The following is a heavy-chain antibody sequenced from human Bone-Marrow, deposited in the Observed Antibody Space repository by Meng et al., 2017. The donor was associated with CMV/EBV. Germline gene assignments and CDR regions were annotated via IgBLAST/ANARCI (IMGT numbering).Heavy chain of an antibody. D-gene: IGHD3-16*01. J-gene: IGHJ4*02. Sequence: ASVKVSCKASGYTFTSYYMHWVRQAPGQGLEWMGIINPSGGSTSYAQKFQGRVTMTRDTSKNQFSLKLSSVTAADTAVYYCARRNRVGGGYYFDYWGQGTLVTVSS. V-gene: IGHV1-46*01. CDR2: INPSGGST. CDR3: ARRNRVGGGYYFDY. CDR1: GYTFTSYY.